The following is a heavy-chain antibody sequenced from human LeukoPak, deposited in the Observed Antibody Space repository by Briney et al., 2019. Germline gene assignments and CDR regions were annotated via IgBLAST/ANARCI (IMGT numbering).Heavy chain of an antibody. CDR2: IKSKGDGDTT. Sequence: GGSLRLSCAASGFTFSNAWMSWVRQAPGKGLEWVGHIKSKGDGDTTDYAAPVKGRFTISRDDSKNMLFLQMNSLKTEDTALYSCTTNYTDNYYYMDVWGIGTTVTVSS. CDR3: TTNYTDNYYYMDV. CDR1: GFTFSNAW. D-gene: IGHD1-7*01. J-gene: IGHJ6*03. V-gene: IGHV3-15*01.